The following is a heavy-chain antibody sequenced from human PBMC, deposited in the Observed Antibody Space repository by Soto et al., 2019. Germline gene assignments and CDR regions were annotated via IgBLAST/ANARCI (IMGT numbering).Heavy chain of an antibody. J-gene: IGHJ4*02. CDR1: GFTFSSYA. D-gene: IGHD6-19*01. CDR3: SSCNGWTDY. CDR2: ISVGGGST. V-gene: IGHV3-23*01. Sequence: EVQLLESGGGLVKPGGSLRLSCAATGFTFSSYAMGWVRQAPGKGLEWVSGISVGGGSTHYADSVKGRFIISRDNSRKTMFLQMNSLRVEDWAVYYGSSCNGWTDYWGQGALVTVSS.